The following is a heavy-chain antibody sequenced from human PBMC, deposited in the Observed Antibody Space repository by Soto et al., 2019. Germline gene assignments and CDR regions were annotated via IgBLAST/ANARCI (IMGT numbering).Heavy chain of an antibody. CDR2: IYHSGST. D-gene: IGHD3-3*01. Sequence: SEAPSLTCAVSGGSISSSNWWSWVRQPPGKGLEWIGEIYHSGSTNYNPSLKSRVTISVDKSKNQFSLKLSSVTAADPAVYYCARDLKRYYDFWSGYQQRYYYGMDFWGQGTTCTVS. CDR3: ARDLKRYYDFWSGYQQRYYYGMDF. CDR1: GGSISSSNW. V-gene: IGHV4-4*02. J-gene: IGHJ6*02.